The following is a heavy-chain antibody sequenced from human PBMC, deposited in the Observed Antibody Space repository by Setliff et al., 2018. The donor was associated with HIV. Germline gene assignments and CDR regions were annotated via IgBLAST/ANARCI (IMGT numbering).Heavy chain of an antibody. V-gene: IGHV4-39*07. Sequence: SETLSLTCNVSGGSISSSNYYWAWIRQPPGKGLEWIGHIYHAGNTYYNPSLKSRVTISVDTSKNQISLRLNSLTAADTALYYCARGTTLNVVPDAFDIWGQGTMVTVSS. CDR1: GGSISSSNYY. CDR2: IYHAGNT. CDR3: ARGTTLNVVPDAFDI. D-gene: IGHD4-17*01. J-gene: IGHJ3*02.